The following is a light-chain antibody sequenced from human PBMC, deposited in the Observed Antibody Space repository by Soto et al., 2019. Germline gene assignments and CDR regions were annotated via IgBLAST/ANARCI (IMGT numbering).Light chain of an antibody. CDR1: QGIVRW. Sequence: DIQMTQSPSSLSASVGDRATITCRASQGIVRWLAWYQQKPGKAPKLLIYDASSLESGVPSRFSGSGAGTEFTLTISSLQPDDFATYYCQHYYGFSRTFGQGTKVDIK. V-gene: IGKV1-5*01. J-gene: IGKJ1*01. CDR3: QHYYGFSRT. CDR2: DAS.